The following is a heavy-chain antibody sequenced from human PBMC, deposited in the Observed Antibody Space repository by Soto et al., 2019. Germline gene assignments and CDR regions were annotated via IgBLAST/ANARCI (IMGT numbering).Heavy chain of an antibody. CDR1: GGSISSYY. CDR3: ARTLPNRQLFDS. D-gene: IGHD1-1*01. Sequence: TLSLTCTVSGGSISSYYWGWIRQSPDKGLEWIGYIYNGGRYNYNPSLESRLTISIDTSKNQFSLRLASVTAADTAVYYCARTLPNRQLFDSWSQGTLVTVSS. J-gene: IGHJ4*02. V-gene: IGHV4-59*01. CDR2: IYNGGRY.